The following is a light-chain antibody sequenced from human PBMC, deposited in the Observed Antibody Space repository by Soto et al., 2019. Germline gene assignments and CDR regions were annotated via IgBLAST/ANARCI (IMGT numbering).Light chain of an antibody. J-gene: IGLJ1*01. V-gene: IGLV1-40*01. CDR1: TSNIGAGYD. Sequence: QTVVTQPPSVSGAPGQRVTISCTGSTSNIGAGYDVHWYQQLPGTAPKVLIYGNSNRPSGVPDRFSGSKSGTSASLAITGLQAEDEADYYCQSYDNSLSGFDVFGTGTKVTVL. CDR2: GNS. CDR3: QSYDNSLSGFDV.